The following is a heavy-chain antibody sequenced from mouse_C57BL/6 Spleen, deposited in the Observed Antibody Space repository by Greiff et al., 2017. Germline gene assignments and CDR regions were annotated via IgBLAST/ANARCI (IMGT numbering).Heavy chain of an antibody. J-gene: IGHJ3*01. Sequence: EVQLVESGPGMVKPSQSLSLTCTVTGYSITSGYDWHWIRHFPGNKLEWMGYISYSGSTNYNPSLKSRISITHDTSKNHFFLKLNSVTTEDTATYYCARELGGFFAYWGQGTLVTVSA. V-gene: IGHV3-1*01. CDR2: ISYSGST. CDR3: ARELGGFFAY. D-gene: IGHD4-1*01. CDR1: GYSITSGYD.